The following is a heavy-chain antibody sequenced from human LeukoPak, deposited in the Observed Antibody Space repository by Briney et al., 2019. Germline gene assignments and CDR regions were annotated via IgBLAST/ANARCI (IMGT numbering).Heavy chain of an antibody. CDR2: IKQDGSQR. J-gene: IGHJ4*02. CDR1: GFTFSDYW. Sequence: GGSLRLSCTASGFTFSDYWMTWVRQAPGKGPEWVANIKQDGSQRYYVDSVRGRFTISRDNAKNSLFLQMNGLRAENTAVYYCARRGGSSSRRSPIDYWGQGTLVTVSS. CDR3: ARRGGSSSRRSPIDY. V-gene: IGHV3-7*01. D-gene: IGHD6-6*01.